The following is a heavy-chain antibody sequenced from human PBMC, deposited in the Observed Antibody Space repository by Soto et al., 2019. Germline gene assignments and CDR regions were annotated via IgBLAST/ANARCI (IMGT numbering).Heavy chain of an antibody. D-gene: IGHD3-10*01. CDR2: ISYDGSNK. Sequence: QVQLVESGGGVVQPGRSLRLSCAASGFTFSSYAMHWVRQAPGKGLAWVAVISYDGSNKYYADSVKGRFTISRDNSKNTLYLQMNSLRAEDTAVYYCARDLDDYYGSGSYSPFDYWGQGTLVTVSS. V-gene: IGHV3-30-3*01. CDR3: ARDLDDYYGSGSYSPFDY. CDR1: GFTFSSYA. J-gene: IGHJ4*02.